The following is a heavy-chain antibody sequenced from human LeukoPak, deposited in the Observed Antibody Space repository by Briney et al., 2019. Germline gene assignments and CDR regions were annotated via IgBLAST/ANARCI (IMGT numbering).Heavy chain of an antibody. D-gene: IGHD1-1*01. CDR3: ARGPAGYN. CDR1: GFTGSSNP. V-gene: IGHV3-53*01. Sequence: PGGSLRLSCAASGFTGSSNPMSWVRHAPGKGLEWVSVIYSGGSTDYADSVKGRFTISRDNLKNTLYLQMNSLRAEDTAVYYCARGPAGYNWGQGTLVTFSS. J-gene: IGHJ4*02. CDR2: IYSGGST.